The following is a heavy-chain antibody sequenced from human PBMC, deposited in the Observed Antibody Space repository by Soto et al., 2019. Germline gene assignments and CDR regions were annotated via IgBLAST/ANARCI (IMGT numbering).Heavy chain of an antibody. V-gene: IGHV1-69*13. Sequence: GASVKVSCKASGGTFSSYAISWVRQAPGQGLEWMGGIIPIFGTANYAQKFQGRVTITADESTSTAYMELSSLRSEDTAVYYCAREFRSPHAFDIWGQGTMVTVS. CDR2: IIPIFGTA. J-gene: IGHJ3*02. CDR1: GGTFSSYA. CDR3: AREFRSPHAFDI.